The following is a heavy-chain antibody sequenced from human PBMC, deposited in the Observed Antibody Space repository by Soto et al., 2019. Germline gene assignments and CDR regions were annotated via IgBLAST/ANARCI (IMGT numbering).Heavy chain of an antibody. CDR2: TIPNFGTA. CDR3: ARHETLNGDYDY. V-gene: IGHV1-69*13. CDR1: GGTFSSYG. Sequence: SVKVSCKASGGTFSSYGISWVRQAPGQGLEWMGGTIPNFGTAHDALKFQGRVTISADESTSTAYMELSSLRYEDTAVYYCARHETLNGDYDYWGQGTLVTVSS. D-gene: IGHD4-17*01. J-gene: IGHJ4*02.